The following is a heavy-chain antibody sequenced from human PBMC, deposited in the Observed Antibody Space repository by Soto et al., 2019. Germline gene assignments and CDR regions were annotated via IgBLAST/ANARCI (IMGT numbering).Heavy chain of an antibody. J-gene: IGHJ4*02. Sequence: QVHLVQSGAEVKKPGASVKVSCKGSGYTCTSYGITWVRQAPGQGLEGMGWISAHNGNTDYAQKLQGRVTVTRDTSTSTAYMELRSLRSDDTAVYYCARGRYGDYWGQGALVTVSS. V-gene: IGHV1-18*01. CDR2: ISAHNGNT. CDR1: GYTCTSYG. D-gene: IGHD1-1*01. CDR3: ARGRYGDY.